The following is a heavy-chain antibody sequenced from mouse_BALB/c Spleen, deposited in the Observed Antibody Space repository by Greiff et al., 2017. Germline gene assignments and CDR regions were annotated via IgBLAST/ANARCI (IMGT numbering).Heavy chain of an antibody. CDR3: ARGNGDY. CDR1: GFTFSSFG. J-gene: IGHJ2*01. Sequence: EVHLVESGGGLVQPGGSRKLSCAASGFTFSSFGMHWVRQAPEKGLEWVAYISSGSSTIYYADTVKGRFTISRDNPKNTLFLQMTSLRSEDTAMYYCARGNGDYWGQGTTLTVSS. V-gene: IGHV5-17*02. CDR2: ISSGSSTI.